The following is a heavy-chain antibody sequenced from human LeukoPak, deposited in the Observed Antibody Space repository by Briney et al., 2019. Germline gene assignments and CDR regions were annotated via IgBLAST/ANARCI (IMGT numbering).Heavy chain of an antibody. Sequence: PGGSLRLSCTASAFPFSNYAMNWVRQTPGKGLEWVSVIYGGGSTSYADSVKGRFTISRDNSKNTLYLQMNSLRADDTAVYYCARDRSDGNYYMVVWGKGTTVIVSS. CDR2: IYGGGST. CDR1: AFPFSNYA. D-gene: IGHD5-24*01. J-gene: IGHJ6*03. CDR3: ARDRSDGNYYMVV. V-gene: IGHV3-53*01.